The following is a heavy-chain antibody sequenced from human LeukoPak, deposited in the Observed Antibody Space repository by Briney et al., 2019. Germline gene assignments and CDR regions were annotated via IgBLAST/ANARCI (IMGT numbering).Heavy chain of an antibody. CDR3: ARDNSVGDYAWWFDP. V-gene: IGHV1-46*01. CDR2: INPSGGTT. D-gene: IGHD1-26*01. Sequence: ASVKVSCKASGYTFSGYYMHWVRQAPGQGLEWMGLINPSGGTTRYAQKFQGRVTMTRDLSTSTDYMELSSLRSDDTAVYFCARDNSVGDYAWWFDPWGQGTLVTVSS. J-gene: IGHJ5*02. CDR1: GYTFSGYY.